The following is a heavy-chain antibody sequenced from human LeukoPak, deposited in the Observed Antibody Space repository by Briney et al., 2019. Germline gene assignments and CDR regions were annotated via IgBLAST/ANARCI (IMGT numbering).Heavy chain of an antibody. D-gene: IGHD3-9*01. Sequence: GGSLRLSCAASGFTFSNAWMSWVRQAPGKGLEWVSAISGSGGSTYYADSVKGRFTISRDNSKNTLYLQMNSLRAEDTAVYYCAKSPTELRYFDWLGSFDPWGQGTLVTVSS. CDR1: GFTFSNAW. CDR3: AKSPTELRYFDWLGSFDP. V-gene: IGHV3-23*01. J-gene: IGHJ5*02. CDR2: ISGSGGST.